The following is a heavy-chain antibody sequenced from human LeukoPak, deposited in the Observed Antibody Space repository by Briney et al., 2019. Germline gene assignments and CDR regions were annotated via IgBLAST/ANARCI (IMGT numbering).Heavy chain of an antibody. Sequence: QPGGSLRLSCEASGFVFSMYGMHWVRQAPGKGLEWVAVISDDGSRSYFANSVKGRFTISRDNSKNTLYLQMNSLRAEDTAVYYCAKEQGGYYDILTGYSESRLSYDAFDIWGQGTMVTVSS. V-gene: IGHV3-30*18. CDR3: AKEQGGYYDILTGYSESRLSYDAFDI. J-gene: IGHJ3*02. CDR2: ISDDGSRS. CDR1: GFVFSMYG. D-gene: IGHD3-9*01.